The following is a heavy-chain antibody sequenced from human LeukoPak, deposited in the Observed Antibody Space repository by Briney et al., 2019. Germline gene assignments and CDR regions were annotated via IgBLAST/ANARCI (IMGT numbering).Heavy chain of an antibody. CDR3: ARRPLRRLGQQLYYFDY. CDR2: IYYSGST. J-gene: IGHJ4*02. CDR1: GGSISSSSYY. Sequence: RTSETLSLTCTVSGGSISSSSYYWGWIRQPPGKGLEWIGSIYYSGSTYYNPSLKSRVTISVDTSKNQFSLKLSSVTAADTAVYYCARRPLRRLGQQLYYFDYWGQGTLVTVSS. V-gene: IGHV4-39*01. D-gene: IGHD6-13*01.